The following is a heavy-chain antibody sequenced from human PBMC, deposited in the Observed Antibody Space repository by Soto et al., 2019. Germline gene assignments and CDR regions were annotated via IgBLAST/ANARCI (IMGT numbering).Heavy chain of an antibody. D-gene: IGHD6-13*01. J-gene: IGHJ5*02. V-gene: IGHV3-23*01. CDR3: AKDYASTWHWYFDP. CDR1: GFSFSNFA. CDR2: ISGSGDKT. Sequence: GGSLRLSCAASGFSFSNFAMSWVRQAPGTGLEWVSSISGSGDKTYYLDSVKGRFTISRDNSKNTLYLHMNSLGAEDTAVYFCAKDYASTWHWYFDPWGQGTLVTVSS.